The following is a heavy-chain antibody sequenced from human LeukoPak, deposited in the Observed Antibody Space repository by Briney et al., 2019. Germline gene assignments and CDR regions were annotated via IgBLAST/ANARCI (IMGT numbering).Heavy chain of an antibody. D-gene: IGHD6-19*01. J-gene: IGHJ4*02. CDR3: ARDRLAVAGPLNDLDY. V-gene: IGHV3-21*01. CDR1: GFTFSSYS. Sequence: PGGSLRLSCAASGFTFSSYSMNWVRQAPGKGLEWVSSISSSSSYIYYADSVKGRFTISRDDAKNSLYLQMNSLRAEDTAVYYCARDRLAVAGPLNDLDYWGQGTLVTVSS. CDR2: ISSSSSYI.